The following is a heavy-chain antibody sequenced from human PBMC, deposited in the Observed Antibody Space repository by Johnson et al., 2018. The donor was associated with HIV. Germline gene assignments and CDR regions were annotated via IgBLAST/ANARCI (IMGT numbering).Heavy chain of an antibody. Sequence: VQLVESGGGLVQPGGSLRLSCAASGFTFSTYAMRWVRQAPWKGLEWVSGLSGGGSSSHFADSVRGRFTISRDNSKNTLYLQMNSHRAEDTAVYYCARELRGGHTDAFDIWGQGTMVTVSS. V-gene: IGHV3-23*04. CDR2: LSGGGSSS. CDR3: ARELRGGHTDAFDI. J-gene: IGHJ3*02. D-gene: IGHD5-18*01. CDR1: GFTFSTYA.